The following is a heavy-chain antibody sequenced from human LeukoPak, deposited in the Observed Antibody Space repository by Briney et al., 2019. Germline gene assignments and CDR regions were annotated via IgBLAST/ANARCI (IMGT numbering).Heavy chain of an antibody. CDR2: INHSGST. CDR1: GGSFSGYY. CDR3: ARRVLTTVTTSPVDY. D-gene: IGHD4-17*01. V-gene: IGHV4-34*01. Sequence: SETLSLTCAVYGGSFSGYYWSWIRQPPGKGLEWIGEINHSGSTNYNPSLKSRATISVDTSKNQFSLKLSSVTAADTAVYYCARRVLTTVTTSPVDYWGQGTLVTVSS. J-gene: IGHJ4*02.